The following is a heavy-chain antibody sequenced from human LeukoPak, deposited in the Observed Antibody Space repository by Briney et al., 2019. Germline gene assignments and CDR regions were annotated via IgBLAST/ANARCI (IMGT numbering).Heavy chain of an antibody. CDR3: ARDRLYSSSSEDY. Sequence: GGSLRLSCTASGFTLTTYAMSWVRQAPGKGLEWVSTISIGGSTYYADSVKGRFTISRDNSKNTLYLQMNSLRAEDTAVYYCARDRLYSSSSEDYWGQGTLVTVSS. D-gene: IGHD6-6*01. J-gene: IGHJ4*02. V-gene: IGHV3-23*01. CDR1: GFTLTTYA. CDR2: ISIGGST.